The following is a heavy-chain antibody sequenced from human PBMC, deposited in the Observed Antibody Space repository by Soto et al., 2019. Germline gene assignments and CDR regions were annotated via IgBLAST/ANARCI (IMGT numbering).Heavy chain of an antibody. V-gene: IGHV3-23*01. D-gene: IGHD3-22*01. CDR3: AAYYYDSSGSQLDYYYGMDV. CDR2: ISGSGGST. J-gene: IGHJ6*02. Sequence: GGSLRPSFAPSGSTFRGMAMAWFRQAQGKGLDWVSAISGSGGSTYYADSVKGRFTISRDNSKNTLYLQMNSLRAEDTAVYYCAAYYYDSSGSQLDYYYGMDVWGQGTTVTVSS. CDR1: GSTFRGMA.